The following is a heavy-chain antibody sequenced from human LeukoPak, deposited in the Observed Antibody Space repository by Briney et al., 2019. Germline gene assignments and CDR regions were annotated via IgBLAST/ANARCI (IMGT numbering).Heavy chain of an antibody. CDR1: GGSFSGYY. J-gene: IGHJ2*01. CDR2: INHSGST. Sequence: SETLSLTCAVYGGSFSGYYWSWIRQPPGKGLEWIGEINHSGSTNYNPSLKSRVTISVDTSKNQFSLKLSSVTAADTAVYYCARLGSGYYYWYFDLWGHGTLVTVSS. CDR3: ARLGSGYYYWYFDL. D-gene: IGHD3-22*01. V-gene: IGHV4-34*01.